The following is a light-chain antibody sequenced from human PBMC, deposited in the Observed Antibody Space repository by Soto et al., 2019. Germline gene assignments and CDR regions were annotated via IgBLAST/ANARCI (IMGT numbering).Light chain of an antibody. CDR3: QQYGSSGT. CDR2: GAS. V-gene: IGKV3-20*01. CDR1: QSFSNHY. Sequence: EIVLTQSPGTLSLSPGERATLSCRAGQSFSNHYLAWYQQKPGQAPRLLIYGASNRATGIPDRFSGSGSGTDFTLTISRLEPEDFAVYYCQQYGSSGTFGQGTKVDIK. J-gene: IGKJ1*01.